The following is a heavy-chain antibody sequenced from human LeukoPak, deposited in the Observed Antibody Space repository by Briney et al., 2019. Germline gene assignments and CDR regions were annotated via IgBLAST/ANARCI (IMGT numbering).Heavy chain of an antibody. Sequence: ASVKVSCKASGYTFTSYDINWVRQATGQGLEWMGWMNPNSGNTGYAQKFQGRVTMNRNTSISTAYMELSSLRSEDTAVYYCARGVSIAADDAFDIWGQGTMVTVSS. CDR3: ARGVSIAADDAFDI. D-gene: IGHD6-6*01. CDR2: MNPNSGNT. V-gene: IGHV1-8*01. CDR1: GYTFTSYD. J-gene: IGHJ3*02.